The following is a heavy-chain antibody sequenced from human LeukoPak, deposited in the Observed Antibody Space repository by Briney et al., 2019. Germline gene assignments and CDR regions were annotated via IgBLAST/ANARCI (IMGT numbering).Heavy chain of an antibody. Sequence: PGGSLRLSCAASGFTFSSYAMSWDRQAPGKGLEWVSAISGSGGSTYYADSVKGRFTTSRDNSKNTLYLQMNSLRAEDTAVYYCATTSFRPNYLDYWGQGTLVTVSS. J-gene: IGHJ4*02. D-gene: IGHD2-21*01. V-gene: IGHV3-23*01. CDR1: GFTFSSYA. CDR3: ATTSFRPNYLDY. CDR2: ISGSGGST.